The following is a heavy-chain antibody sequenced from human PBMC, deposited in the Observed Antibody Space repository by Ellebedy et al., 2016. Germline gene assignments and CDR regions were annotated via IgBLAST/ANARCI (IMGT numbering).Heavy chain of an antibody. D-gene: IGHD1/OR15-1a*01. CDR2: IFDYGGST. CDR3: SPYQQRGALDH. Sequence: GESLKISCAASGFTLSYSAMNWVRQAPGKGLEWVSVIFDYGGSTYSYYADSVKGRFTISRDNSKNTLYLQMNSLKAEDTATYYCSPYQQRGALDHWGQGTLVTVSS. J-gene: IGHJ4*02. CDR1: GFTLSYSA. V-gene: IGHV3-23*01.